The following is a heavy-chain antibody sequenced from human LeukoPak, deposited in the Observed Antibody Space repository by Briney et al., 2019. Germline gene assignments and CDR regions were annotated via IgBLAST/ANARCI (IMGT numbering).Heavy chain of an antibody. CDR2: ISYDGSNK. J-gene: IGHJ3*02. V-gene: IGHV3-30*03. D-gene: IGHD3-16*02. CDR1: GFTFSSYW. Sequence: GGSLRLSCAASGFTFSSYWMSWVRQAPGKGLEWVAVISYDGSNKYYADSVKGRFTISRDNSKNTLYLQMNSLRAEDTAVYYCARDPAPVRKAFGDYVWGSYRTRSAFDIWGQGTMVTVSS. CDR3: ARDPAPVRKAFGDYVWGSYRTRSAFDI.